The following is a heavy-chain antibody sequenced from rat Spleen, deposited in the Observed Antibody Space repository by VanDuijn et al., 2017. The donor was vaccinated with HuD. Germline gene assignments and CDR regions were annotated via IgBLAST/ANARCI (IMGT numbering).Heavy chain of an antibody. J-gene: IGHJ4*01. V-gene: IGHV4-2*01. D-gene: IGHD1-6*01. CDR1: GFNFNDYW. CDR3: AREYTTDYYYFRLVMDA. Sequence: EVKLVESGGGLVQPGRSLKLSCTAFGFNFNDYWMGWVRQAPGKGLEWIGEINKDSSTINYSPSLKDRFTISRDSAQNTLYLQMSKLGSEDTAIYYCAREYTTDYYYFRLVMDAWGQGASVTVSS. CDR2: INKDSSTI.